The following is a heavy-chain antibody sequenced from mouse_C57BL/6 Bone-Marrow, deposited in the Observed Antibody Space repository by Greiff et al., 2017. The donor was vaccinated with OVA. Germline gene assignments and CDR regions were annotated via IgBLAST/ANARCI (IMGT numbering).Heavy chain of an antibody. V-gene: IGHV1-26*01. CDR1: GYTFTDYY. CDR2: INPNNGGT. J-gene: IGHJ2*01. Sequence: EVQLQQSGPELVKPGASVKISCTASGYTFTDYYMNWVKQSHGKSLEWIGDINPNNGGTSYNQKFKGKATLTVDKSSSTAYMELRSLTSEDSAVYYCARRDNWDPFDYWGQGTTLTVSS. CDR3: ARRDNWDPFDY. D-gene: IGHD4-1*01.